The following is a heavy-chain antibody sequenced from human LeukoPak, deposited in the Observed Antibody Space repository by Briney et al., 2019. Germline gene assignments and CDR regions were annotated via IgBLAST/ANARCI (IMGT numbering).Heavy chain of an antibody. J-gene: IGHJ4*02. D-gene: IGHD2-21*02. CDR2: ISSSSSYI. CDR3: ARGRLFSVTYYLDY. Sequence: PGRSLRLSCAASGFTFSSYSMNWVRQAPGKGLEWVSSISSSSSYIYYADSVKGRFTISRDNAKNSLYLQMNSLRAEDTAVYYCARGRLFSVTYYLDYWGQGTLVTVSS. V-gene: IGHV3-21*01. CDR1: GFTFSSYS.